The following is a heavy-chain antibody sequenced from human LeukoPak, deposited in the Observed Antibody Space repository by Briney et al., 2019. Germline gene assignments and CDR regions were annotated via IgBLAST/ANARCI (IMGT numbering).Heavy chain of an antibody. J-gene: IGHJ3*02. CDR1: GYTFTNYY. CDR2: IHPKSGGT. CDR3: ARVRGGYCSGGSCYSAFDI. D-gene: IGHD2-15*01. V-gene: IGHV1-2*02. Sequence: GASVKVSCKASGYTFTNYYIHWVRQAPGQGLEWLGWIHPKSGGTNCVQKFQGRVTLTRDTSIRTAYMELRSLTSDDTAVYYCARVRGGYCSGGSCYSAFDIWGQGTMVTVSS.